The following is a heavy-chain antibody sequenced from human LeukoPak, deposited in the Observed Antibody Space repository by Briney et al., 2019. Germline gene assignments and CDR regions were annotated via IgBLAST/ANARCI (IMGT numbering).Heavy chain of an antibody. CDR2: IHAADSHT. D-gene: IGHD4-17*01. CDR3: AGARNGDYRWDY. CDR1: GYSFTNYW. J-gene: IGHJ4*02. V-gene: IGHV5-51*01. Sequence: GEPLQISCRDSGYSFTNYWIGWVRQMPGKGLEWMGIIHAADSHTKYSPSFQGQVTISVDKSISTAYLQWSGLKASDTAIYYCAGARNGDYRWDYWGQGTLVTVSS.